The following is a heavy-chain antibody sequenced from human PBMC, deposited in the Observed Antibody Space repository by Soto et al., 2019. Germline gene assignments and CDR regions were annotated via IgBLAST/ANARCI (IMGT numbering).Heavy chain of an antibody. CDR3: AKPYGGYDYYSYGRDV. J-gene: IGHJ6*02. V-gene: IGHV3-30*18. CDR1: GFTFSSYG. Sequence: QVQLVESGGGVVQPGRSLRLSCAASGFTFSSYGMHWVRQAPGKGLEWVAVISYDGSNKYYADSVKGRFTISRDNSKNTLNLQMNGLRAEDTAVYYCAKPYGGYDYYSYGRDVGGQGTTVTVSS. CDR2: ISYDGSNK. D-gene: IGHD1-26*01.